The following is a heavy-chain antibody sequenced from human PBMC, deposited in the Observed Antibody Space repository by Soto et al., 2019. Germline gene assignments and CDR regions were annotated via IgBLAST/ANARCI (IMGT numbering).Heavy chain of an antibody. CDR3: ARDLAAGDH. D-gene: IGHD6-13*01. Sequence: QVQLVQSGAEVKKPGASVKVSCRTSGYTFKHYYIHGVRQAPGQGIEWLETINPASASTNYAQEFQDRVTLTMDTSTTTVYMELSGLRAEDTAIFYCARDLAAGDHWGQGTLVTVSS. CDR1: GYTFKHYY. V-gene: IGHV1-46*02. CDR2: INPASAST. J-gene: IGHJ4*02.